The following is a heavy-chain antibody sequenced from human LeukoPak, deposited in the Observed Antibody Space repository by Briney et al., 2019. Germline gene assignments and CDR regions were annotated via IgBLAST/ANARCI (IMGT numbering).Heavy chain of an antibody. D-gene: IGHD2-15*01. Sequence: SETLSLTCTVSGGSISSYYWSWIRQPPGKGLEWIGYINYSGSTNYNPSLKSRVTMSVDTSKNQFSLKLSSVTAADTAVYYCARDTYCSGGSCYYRWFDPWGQGTLVTVSS. J-gene: IGHJ5*02. CDR2: INYSGST. CDR1: GGSISSYY. CDR3: ARDTYCSGGSCYYRWFDP. V-gene: IGHV4-59*12.